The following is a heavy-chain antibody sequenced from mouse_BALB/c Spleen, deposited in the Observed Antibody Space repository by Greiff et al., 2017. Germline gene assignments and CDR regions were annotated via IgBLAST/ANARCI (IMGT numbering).Heavy chain of an antibody. CDR1: GFTFSSYA. J-gene: IGHJ2*01. CDR3: ARHIITTAYFDY. CDR2: ISSGGST. V-gene: IGHV5-6-5*01. Sequence: EVMLVESGGGLVKPGGSLKLSCAASGFTFSSYAMSWVRQTPEKRLEWVASISSGGSTYYPDSVKGRFTISRDNARNILYLQMSSLRSEDTAMYYCARHIITTAYFDYWGQGTTLTVSS. D-gene: IGHD1-2*01.